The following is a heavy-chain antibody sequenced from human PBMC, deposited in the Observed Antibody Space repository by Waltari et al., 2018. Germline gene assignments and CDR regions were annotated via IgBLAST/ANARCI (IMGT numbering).Heavy chain of an antibody. CDR1: GGSISSHY. D-gene: IGHD5-12*01. CDR2: IYYRGST. J-gene: IGHJ4*02. Sequence: QVQLQESGPGLVKPSETLSLTCTVSGGSISSHYWSWIRQPPGKGLEWIGYIYYRGSTNYNPSLKSRVTISVDTSKNQFSLKLSSVTAADTAVYYCARVSSEDIVAMGYWGQGTLVTVSS. CDR3: ARVSSEDIVAMGY. V-gene: IGHV4-59*11.